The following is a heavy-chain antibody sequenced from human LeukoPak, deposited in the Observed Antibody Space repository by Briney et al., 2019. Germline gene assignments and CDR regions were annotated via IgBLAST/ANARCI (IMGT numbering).Heavy chain of an antibody. CDR2: ISRSSRHV. CDR3: VRDLMGSGSTTAYLHH. J-gene: IGHJ1*01. CDR1: GFTFSDYS. D-gene: IGHD1-1*01. V-gene: IGHV3-21*01. Sequence: GGSLRLSCAASGFTFSDYSMNWVRQAPGKGLEWGPSISRSSRHVYYAGSVKGRSTISRDNAKNSLYLQMNSLRAEDMAVYFCVRDLMGSGSTTAYLHHWGQGTLVTVSS.